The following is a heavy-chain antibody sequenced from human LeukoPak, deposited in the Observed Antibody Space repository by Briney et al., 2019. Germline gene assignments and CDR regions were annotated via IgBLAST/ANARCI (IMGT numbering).Heavy chain of an antibody. V-gene: IGHV3-43*02. Sequence: GGSLRLSCAASGFTFDDYAMYWVRQAPGKGLEWVSLISGDGGRTYYADSVKGRFSISRDNSKKSLYLQINSLRTEDTAFYYCAKDMSYTSSWYGVVYLYYYMDVWGRGTTVTVSS. J-gene: IGHJ6*03. CDR2: ISGDGGRT. CDR1: GFTFDDYA. D-gene: IGHD6-13*01. CDR3: AKDMSYTSSWYGVVYLYYYMDV.